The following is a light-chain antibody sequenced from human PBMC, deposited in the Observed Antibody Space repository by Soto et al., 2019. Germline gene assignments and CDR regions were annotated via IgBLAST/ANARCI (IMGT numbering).Light chain of an antibody. Sequence: EIVMTQSPATLSVSPGERATLSCRASQSVNSNLAWYQQKPGQAPRLLIYTASRRATGIPDRFSGSGSGTDFTLTISRLEPEDSAVYYCQQYSRAPITFGQGTRLEIK. CDR2: TAS. J-gene: IGKJ5*01. CDR3: QQYSRAPIT. CDR1: QSVNSN. V-gene: IGKV3-20*01.